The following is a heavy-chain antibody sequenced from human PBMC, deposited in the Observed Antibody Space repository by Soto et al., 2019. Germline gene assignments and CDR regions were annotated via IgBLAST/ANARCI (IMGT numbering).Heavy chain of an antibody. CDR3: ARTKANKWFDP. Sequence: GGSLRLSCAASGFTFINYWMSWARQAPGKGLEWVANIKQDGGEKYYVDSVKGRFTISRDNAKNSLYLQMNSLRAEDTAVYYCARTKANKWFDPWGQGTLVTVSS. D-gene: IGHD1-26*01. J-gene: IGHJ5*02. V-gene: IGHV3-7*03. CDR2: IKQDGGEK. CDR1: GFTFINYW.